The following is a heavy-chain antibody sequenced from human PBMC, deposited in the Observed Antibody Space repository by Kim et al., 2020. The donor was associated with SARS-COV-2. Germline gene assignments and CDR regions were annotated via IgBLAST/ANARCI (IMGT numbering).Heavy chain of an antibody. J-gene: IGHJ3*02. CDR3: FVVVPAARGMMAAFDI. CDR2: IVVGSGNT. Sequence: SVKVSCKASGFTFTSSAMQWVRQARGQRLEWIGWIVVGSGNTNYAQKFQERVTITRDMSTSTAYMELSSLRSEDTAVYYCFVVVPAARGMMAAFDIWGQGTMVTVSS. V-gene: IGHV1-58*02. CDR1: GFTFTSSA. D-gene: IGHD2-2*01.